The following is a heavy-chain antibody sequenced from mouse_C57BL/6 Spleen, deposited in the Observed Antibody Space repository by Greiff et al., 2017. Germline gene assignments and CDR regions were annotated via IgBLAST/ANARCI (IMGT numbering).Heavy chain of an antibody. Sequence: VQLQQPGAELVKPGASVKLSCKASGYTFTSYWMQWVKQRPGQGLEWIGEIDPSDSYTNYNQKFKGKATLTVDTSSSTAYMQLSSLTSEDSAVYYCARYYGNYDYAMDYWGQGTSVTVSS. D-gene: IGHD2-1*01. J-gene: IGHJ4*01. V-gene: IGHV1-50*01. CDR1: GYTFTSYW. CDR2: IDPSDSYT. CDR3: ARYYGNYDYAMDY.